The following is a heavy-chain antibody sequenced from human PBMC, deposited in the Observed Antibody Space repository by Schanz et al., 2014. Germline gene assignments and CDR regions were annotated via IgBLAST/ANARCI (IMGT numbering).Heavy chain of an antibody. CDR3: ARVHHYDRSGWGY. CDR2: IYSGIGA. CDR1: GFTFSDYY. D-gene: IGHD3-22*01. V-gene: IGHV3-66*01. J-gene: IGHJ2*01. Sequence: SCAASGFTFSDYYMSWIRHAPGKGLEWDSVIYSGIGAYYADSVKDRFTVSRDNSKNKVYSQMNRLRAEDTDVYYGARVHHYDRSGWGY.